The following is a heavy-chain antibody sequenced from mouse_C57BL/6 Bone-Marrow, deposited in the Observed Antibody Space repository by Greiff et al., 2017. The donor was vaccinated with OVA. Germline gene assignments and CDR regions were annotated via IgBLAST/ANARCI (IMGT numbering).Heavy chain of an antibody. CDR3: ARGGTSTVVAPYAMDY. Sequence: EVHLVESGPGLVKPSQSLSLTCSVTGYSITSGYYWNWIRQFPGNKLEWMGYISYDGSNNYNPSLKNRISITRDTSKNQFFLKLNSVTTEDTATYYCARGGTSTVVAPYAMDYWGQGTSVTVSS. V-gene: IGHV3-6*01. J-gene: IGHJ4*01. CDR1: GYSITSGYY. D-gene: IGHD1-1*01. CDR2: ISYDGSN.